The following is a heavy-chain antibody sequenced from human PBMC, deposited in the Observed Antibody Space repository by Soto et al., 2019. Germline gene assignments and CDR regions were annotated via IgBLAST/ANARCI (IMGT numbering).Heavy chain of an antibody. CDR3: ARDTRGRDGYNY. D-gene: IGHD5-12*01. CDR2: INPSGGST. CDR1: GYTFTSYY. V-gene: IGHV1-46*01. J-gene: IGHJ4*02. Sequence: ASVKVSCKASGYTFTSYYMHWVRQAPGQGLEWMVIINPSGGSTSYAQKFQGRVTMTRDTSTSTVYMELSSLRSEDTAVYYCARDTRGRDGYNYWGQGTLVTVSS.